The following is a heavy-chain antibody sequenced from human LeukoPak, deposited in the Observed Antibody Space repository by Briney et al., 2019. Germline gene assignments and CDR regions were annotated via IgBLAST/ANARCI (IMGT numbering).Heavy chain of an antibody. CDR2: INPNSGGT. CDR1: GYTFTGYY. V-gene: IGHV1-2*02. CDR3: ARESFDAFDI. J-gene: IGHJ3*02. Sequence: ASVKVSCKASGYTFTGYYVHWVRQAPGQGLEWMGWINPNSGGTNFAQKFQGRVTMTRDMSMSTAYMELSRLKSDDTAVYYCARESFDAFDIWGQGTMVTVSS.